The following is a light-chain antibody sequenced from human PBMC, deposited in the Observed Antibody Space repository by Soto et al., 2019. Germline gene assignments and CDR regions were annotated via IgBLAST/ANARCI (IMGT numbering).Light chain of an antibody. Sequence: QSALTQPASVSGSPGQSITISCTGTSSDVGGYNYVSWYQQHPGKAPKLMIYDVSKRPSGVSNRFSGSKSGNTASLTISGLQAEDEADYYCSSYTSSSTLLVFGTGTKLTVL. CDR1: SSDVGGYNY. CDR3: SSYTSSSTLLV. J-gene: IGLJ1*01. CDR2: DVS. V-gene: IGLV2-14*01.